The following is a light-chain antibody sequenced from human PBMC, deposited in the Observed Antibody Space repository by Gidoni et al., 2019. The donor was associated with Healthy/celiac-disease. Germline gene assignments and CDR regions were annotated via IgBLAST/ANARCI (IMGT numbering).Light chain of an antibody. CDR1: QSISSW. CDR2: KAS. CDR3: QQYNSYAPYS. Sequence: IHLPQSPSTLAASVGDRVTITCRASQSISSWLAWYQQKPGKAPKLLIYKASSLESGVPSRCSGSGSGTEFTLTISSLQLDDFATDYCQQYNSYAPYSFGQGTKLEIK. V-gene: IGKV1-5*03. J-gene: IGKJ2*03.